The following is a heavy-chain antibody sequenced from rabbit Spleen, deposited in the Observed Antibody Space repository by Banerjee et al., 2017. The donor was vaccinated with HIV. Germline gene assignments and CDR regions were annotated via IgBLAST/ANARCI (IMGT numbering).Heavy chain of an antibody. CDR1: GFDFSDKAV. J-gene: IGHJ3*01. Sequence: QEQLKESGGGLVQPEGSLTLTCKASGFDFSDKAVMCWVRQAPGKGLEWIACIDTNDGDTDYANWPKGRFTISKASSTTVTLQMTSLTAADTATYFCARDLVAVIGWNFSLWGQGTLVTVS. D-gene: IGHD1-1*01. CDR3: ARDLVAVIGWNFSL. V-gene: IGHV1S45*01. CDR2: IDTNDGDT.